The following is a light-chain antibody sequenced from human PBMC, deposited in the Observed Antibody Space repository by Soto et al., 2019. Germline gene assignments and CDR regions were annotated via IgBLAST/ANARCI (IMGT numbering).Light chain of an antibody. CDR1: SSNIGAGYD. Sequence: QSVLTQPPSVSGAPGQRVTISCTGSSSNIGAGYDVHWYQQLPGTAPKLLIYGNTNRPSGVPDRFSGSKSGTSASLAITGFLAEDEADYYCQSNDTSLSGYVFGTGTKLTVL. CDR2: GNT. J-gene: IGLJ1*01. CDR3: QSNDTSLSGYV. V-gene: IGLV1-40*01.